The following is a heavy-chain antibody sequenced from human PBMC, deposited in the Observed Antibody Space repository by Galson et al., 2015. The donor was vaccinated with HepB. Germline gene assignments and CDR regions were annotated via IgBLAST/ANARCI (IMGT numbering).Heavy chain of an antibody. V-gene: IGHV3-33*01. D-gene: IGHD2-8*01. Sequence: SLRLSCAASGFTFSSYGMHWVRQAPGKGLEWVAVIWYDGSNKYYADSVKGRFTISRDNSKNTLYLQMNSLRAEDTAVYYCARDGANGDEAFDIWGQGTMVTVSP. CDR2: IWYDGSNK. CDR1: GFTFSSYG. CDR3: ARDGANGDEAFDI. J-gene: IGHJ3*02.